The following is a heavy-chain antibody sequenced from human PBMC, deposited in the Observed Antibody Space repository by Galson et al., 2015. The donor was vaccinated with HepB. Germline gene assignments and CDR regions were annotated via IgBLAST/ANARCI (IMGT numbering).Heavy chain of an antibody. D-gene: IGHD3-10*01. CDR1: GFSCGSNA. V-gene: IGHV3-23*01. J-gene: IGHJ4*02. CDR2: LGGGGNTT. CDR3: AKVDPTNVYYGSGMLLGPNDY. Sequence: ALRLSCAAAGFSCGSNALSGVHRAPGTGLVRAAALGGGGNTTFAQDSGKVRLTISRDNSKSTLYLQMNSLSAEDTGVYYCAKVDPTNVYYGSGMLLGPNDYWGQGTLVTVSS.